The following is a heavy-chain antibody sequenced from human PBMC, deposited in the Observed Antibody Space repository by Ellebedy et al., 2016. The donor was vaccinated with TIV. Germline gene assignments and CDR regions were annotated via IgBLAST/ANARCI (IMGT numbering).Heavy chain of an antibody. Sequence: GESLKISFKGSGYSFTSFWNCWVRPMPRKGLELMWINYPGDSDTRYSPSFQGQVTISADKSISTAYLQWSSLKASDTAMYYCARDSGLDYWGQGTLVTVAS. V-gene: IGHV5-51*01. CDR2: NYPGDSDT. D-gene: IGHD1-14*01. CDR1: GYSFTSFW. CDR3: ARDSGLDY. J-gene: IGHJ4*02.